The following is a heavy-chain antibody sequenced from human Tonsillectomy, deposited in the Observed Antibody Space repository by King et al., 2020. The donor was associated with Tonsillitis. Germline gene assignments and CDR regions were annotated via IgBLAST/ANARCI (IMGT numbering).Heavy chain of an antibody. D-gene: IGHD3-10*01. CDR3: AKIGTAYGAFDI. CDR2: ISPNSGGP. J-gene: IGHJ3*02. V-gene: IGHV1-2*02. Sequence: VQLVESGAEVKKPGASVKVSCKASGYTFTGYHMHWGRQARGQGLEWMGWISPNSGGPNYAQMFQGRVTMSRDTTITTAYMELGGLISDDTAVYYCAKIGTAYGAFDIWGQGKMVTVSS. CDR1: GYTFTGYH.